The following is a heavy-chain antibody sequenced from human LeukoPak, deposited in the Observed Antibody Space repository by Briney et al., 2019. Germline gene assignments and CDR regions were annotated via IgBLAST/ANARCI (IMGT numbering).Heavy chain of an antibody. CDR1: GFTFSSYA. D-gene: IGHD2-21*02. J-gene: IGHJ4*02. V-gene: IGHV3-23*01. CDR2: ISGSGGST. Sequence: GGSLRLSCAASGFTFSSYAMSWVRQAPGKGLEWVSAISGSGGSTYYADSVKGRFTISRDNSKNTLYLQMNSLRAEDTAVYYCAKDADALVEVTASFDYWGQGTLVTVSS. CDR3: AKDADALVEVTASFDY.